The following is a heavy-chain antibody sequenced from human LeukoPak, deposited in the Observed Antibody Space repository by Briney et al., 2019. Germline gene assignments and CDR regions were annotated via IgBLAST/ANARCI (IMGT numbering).Heavy chain of an antibody. CDR3: TRPAVRGVIEC. J-gene: IGHJ4*02. CDR1: GFTFSGSA. V-gene: IGHV3-73*01. D-gene: IGHD3-10*01. Sequence: PGGSLRLSCAASGFTFSGSAVHWVRQASGKGLEWVGRIRSKANSYATAYAASVKGRFTISRDDSKNTAYLQMNSLKTEDTAVYYCTRPAVRGVIECWGQGTLVTVSS. CDR2: IRSKANSYAT.